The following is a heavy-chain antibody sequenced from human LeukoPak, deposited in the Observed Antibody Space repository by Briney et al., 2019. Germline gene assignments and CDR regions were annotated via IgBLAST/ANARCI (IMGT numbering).Heavy chain of an antibody. J-gene: IGHJ6*02. CDR2: IYHSGST. Sequence: SETLSLTCAVSGGSISSSNWWSWVRQPPGKGLEWIGEIYHSGSTNYNPSLKSRVTISVDKSKNQFSLKLSSVTAADTAVYYCARDVKVYYYGMDVWGQGTTVTVSS. V-gene: IGHV4-4*02. CDR1: GGSISSSNW. CDR3: ARDVKVYYYGMDV.